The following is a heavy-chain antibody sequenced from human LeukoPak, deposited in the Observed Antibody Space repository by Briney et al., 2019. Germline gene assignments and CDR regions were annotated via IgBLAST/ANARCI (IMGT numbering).Heavy chain of an antibody. CDR3: AKDGVRGALDAFDI. Sequence: TGGSLRLSCAASGFTFSSYAMSWVRQAPGKGLYWVSSIRDSGGATYYADSVKGRFTISRDNAKNSLYLQMNSLRDEDTAVYYCAKDGVRGALDAFDIWGQGTMVTVSS. CDR1: GFTFSSYA. D-gene: IGHD1-26*01. J-gene: IGHJ3*02. V-gene: IGHV3-23*01. CDR2: IRDSGGAT.